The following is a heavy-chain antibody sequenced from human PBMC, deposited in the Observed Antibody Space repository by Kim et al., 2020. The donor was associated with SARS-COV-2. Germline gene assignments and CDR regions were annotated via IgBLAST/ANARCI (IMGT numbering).Heavy chain of an antibody. CDR3: AKDGSPFGFHYYDSSGYYNYVDY. D-gene: IGHD3-22*01. CDR1: GFTFSSYG. J-gene: IGHJ4*03. CDR2: ISYDGSNK. V-gene: IGHV3-30*18. Sequence: GGSLRLSCAASGFTFSSYGMHWVRQAPGKGLEWVAVISYDGSNKYYADSVKGRFTISRDNSKNTLYLQMNSLRAEDTAVYYCAKDGSPFGFHYYDSSGYYNYVDYWGHGTLVTVSS.